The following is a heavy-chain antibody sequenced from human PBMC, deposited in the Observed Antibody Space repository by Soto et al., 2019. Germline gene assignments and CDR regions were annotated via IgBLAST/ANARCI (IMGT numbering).Heavy chain of an antibody. CDR1: GASITYGGYS. CDR2: INHLETT. J-gene: IGHJ4*02. Sequence: PSETLSLTXTVSGASITYGGYSWSWIRQTPGKGLEWIGYINHLETTFYNPSFESRLSLSIDRAKNQFSLNLNSMSAAERAVYFCARGGGSDSFDYWGQGILSPSPQ. D-gene: IGHD3-10*01. CDR3: ARGGGSDSFDY. V-gene: IGHV4-30-2*01.